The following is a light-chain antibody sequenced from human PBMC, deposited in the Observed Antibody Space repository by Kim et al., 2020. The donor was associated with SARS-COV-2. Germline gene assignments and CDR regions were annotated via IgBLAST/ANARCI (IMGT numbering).Light chain of an antibody. CDR3: QAWDSSTVV. J-gene: IGLJ2*01. CDR2: QDS. Sequence: VSPGQTASITCSGDKLGDRYACWYQQKPGRSPVLVIYQDSKRPSGIPERFSGSNSGNTATLTISGTQTMDEADYHCQAWDSSTVVFGGGTQLTVL. V-gene: IGLV3-1*01. CDR1: KLGDRY.